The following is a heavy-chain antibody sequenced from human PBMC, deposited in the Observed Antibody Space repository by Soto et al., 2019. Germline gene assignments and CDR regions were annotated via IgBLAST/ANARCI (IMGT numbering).Heavy chain of an antibody. J-gene: IGHJ3*02. CDR3: ARLGYTAAFNI. D-gene: IGHD1-1*01. CDR1: GYSFTTSW. CDR2: IYPSDSDA. Sequence: GESLKISCKGSGYSFTTSWIAWVRQMPGKGLEWMETIYPSDSDARYNPYIQGQVTITADKSISTAYLQWGSLKASDSAMYYCARLGYTAAFNIWGQGTMVTVSS. V-gene: IGHV5-51*01.